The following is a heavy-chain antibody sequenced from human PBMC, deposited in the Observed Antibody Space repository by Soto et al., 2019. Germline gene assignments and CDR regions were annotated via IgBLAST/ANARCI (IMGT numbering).Heavy chain of an antibody. CDR3: ARGTPYHRNDDWFDT. J-gene: IGHJ5*02. Sequence: SETLSLTCTVSGGSISDYYWNWIRQPPGKGLEWIGFIHYTGNTNYNPSLKSRVAISVDTSKNQFSVKLTSVTAADTAVYYCARGTPYHRNDDWFDTWGQGTLVTVSS. CDR2: IHYTGNT. V-gene: IGHV4-59*01. CDR1: GGSISDYY.